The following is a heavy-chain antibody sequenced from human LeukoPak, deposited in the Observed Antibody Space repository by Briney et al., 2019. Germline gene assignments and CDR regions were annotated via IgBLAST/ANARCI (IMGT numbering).Heavy chain of an antibody. V-gene: IGHV4-59*01. Sequence: SETLSLTCTVSGGSISSYYWSWIRQPPGKGLEWIGYIYYSGSTNYNPSLKSRVTISVDTSKNQFSLKLSSVTAADTAVYYCARDEGGGAVLDAFDIWGQGTMVTVSS. D-gene: IGHD3-16*01. CDR2: IYYSGST. CDR1: GGSISSYY. J-gene: IGHJ3*02. CDR3: ARDEGGGAVLDAFDI.